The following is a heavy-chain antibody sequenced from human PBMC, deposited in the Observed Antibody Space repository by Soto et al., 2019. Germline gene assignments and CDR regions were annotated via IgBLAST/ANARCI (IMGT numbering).Heavy chain of an antibody. D-gene: IGHD5-12*01. V-gene: IGHV3-11*01. CDR3: ARVSNSGYDLYYFDY. J-gene: IGHJ4*02. CDR1: GFTFSDYY. Sequence: GGSLRLSCAASGFTFSDYYMSWIRQAPGKGLEWVSYISSSGSTIYYADSVKGRFTISRDNAKNSLYLQMNSLRAEDTAVYYCARVSNSGYDLYYFDYWGQGTLVTVSS. CDR2: ISSSGSTI.